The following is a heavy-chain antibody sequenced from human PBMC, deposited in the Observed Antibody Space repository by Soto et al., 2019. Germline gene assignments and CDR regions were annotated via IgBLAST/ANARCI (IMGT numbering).Heavy chain of an antibody. CDR1: GYTFTGYY. D-gene: IGHD2-8*01. J-gene: IGHJ6*02. CDR3: ASTKGGSYYYYGMDV. Sequence: QVQLVQSGAEVKKPGASVKVSCKASGYTFTGYYMHWVRQAPGQGLEWMGWINPNSGGTNYAQKFQGRVTMTRDTSISTAYMELSRLRSDDTAVYYCASTKGGSYYYYGMDVWGQGTTVTVSS. CDR2: INPNSGGT. V-gene: IGHV1-2*02.